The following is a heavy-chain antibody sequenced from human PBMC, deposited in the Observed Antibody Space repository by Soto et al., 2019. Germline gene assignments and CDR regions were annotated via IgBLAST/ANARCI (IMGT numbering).Heavy chain of an antibody. CDR3: ARQSIGQQPYFDY. Sequence: SETLSLTCTVSGGSISSYYWSWIRQPPGKGLEWIGYIYYSGSTNYNPSLKSRVTISVDTSKNQFSLKLSSVTAADTAVYYCARQSIGQQPYFDYWGQGTLVTVSS. CDR1: GGSISSYY. D-gene: IGHD6-13*01. J-gene: IGHJ4*02. V-gene: IGHV4-59*08. CDR2: IYYSGST.